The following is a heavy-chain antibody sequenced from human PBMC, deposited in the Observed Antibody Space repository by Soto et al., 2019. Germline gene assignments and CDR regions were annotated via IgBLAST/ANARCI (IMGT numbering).Heavy chain of an antibody. CDR1: GFSFPSYA. J-gene: IGHJ4*02. CDR3: ARLGYCSSMSCPNFGL. CDR2: TSGSGGWT. Sequence: GGSLRLSCAASGFSFPSYAMSWVRQAPGKGLEWVSTTSGSGGWTYYAESVKGRFTISRDNSKNTLCLQMDSLRAEDTAVYYCARLGYCSSMSCPNFGLWGQGTLVTVSS. V-gene: IGHV3-23*01. D-gene: IGHD2-2*01.